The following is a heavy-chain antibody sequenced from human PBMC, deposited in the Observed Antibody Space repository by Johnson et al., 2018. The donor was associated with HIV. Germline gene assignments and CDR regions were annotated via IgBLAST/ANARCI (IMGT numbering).Heavy chain of an antibody. J-gene: IGHJ3*02. CDR2: ISSTGTTI. CDR1: GFTFSDYY. Sequence: QVQLVESGGGLVQPGGSLRLSCAASGFTFSDYYMSWIRQAPGKGLDWVSYISSTGTTIYYADSVKGRFTISRDNAKNTLYLQMNSLRAEDTAVYYCAKDWGERYFDGTYDALDIWGQGTMVTVSS. CDR3: AKDWGERYFDGTYDALDI. D-gene: IGHD3-9*01. V-gene: IGHV3-11*01.